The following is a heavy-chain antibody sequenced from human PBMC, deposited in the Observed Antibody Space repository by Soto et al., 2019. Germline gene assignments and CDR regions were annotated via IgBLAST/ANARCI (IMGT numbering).Heavy chain of an antibody. Sequence: SETLSLTCTVSGDSISSGDYYWSWIRQPPGKGLEWIGLIYYSGSTHYNPSLKSRLIISVNTSKNQFSLKLTSVTAADTAVYYCVRTYYYETSGPFDLWGQGILVTVSS. J-gene: IGHJ4*02. CDR3: VRTYYYETSGPFDL. CDR1: GDSISSGDYY. V-gene: IGHV4-30-4*01. D-gene: IGHD3-22*01. CDR2: IYYSGST.